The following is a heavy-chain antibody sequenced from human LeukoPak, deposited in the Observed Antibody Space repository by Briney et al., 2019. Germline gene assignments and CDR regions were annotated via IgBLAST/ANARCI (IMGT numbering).Heavy chain of an antibody. CDR3: ARPNPNHCSSTTCPEDAFDI. Sequence: GESLKISCKGSGYSFTTYWIGWVRQMPGKGLEWMGIIYPGDSDTRYSPSFQGQVTISADKSISTAYLQWSSLKASDTAMYYCARPNPNHCSSTTCPEDAFDIWGQGTMVTVSS. V-gene: IGHV5-51*01. CDR1: GYSFTTYW. CDR2: IYPGDSDT. D-gene: IGHD2-2*01. J-gene: IGHJ3*02.